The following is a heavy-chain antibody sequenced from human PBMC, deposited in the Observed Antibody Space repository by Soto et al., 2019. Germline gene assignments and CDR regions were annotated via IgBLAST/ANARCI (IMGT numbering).Heavy chain of an antibody. CDR1: GFTFTNYW. Sequence: EVQLVESGGGLVQPGGSPRLSCAASGFTFTNYWMHWVRQAPGKGLVWVSRITTDGSETHYADSVKGRFTISRDNAKNTVYLQMNSLRAEDTAVYYCASLTTLAEFLDLWGRG. CDR3: ASLTTLAEFLDL. D-gene: IGHD4-4*01. CDR2: ITTDGSET. V-gene: IGHV3-74*01. J-gene: IGHJ2*01.